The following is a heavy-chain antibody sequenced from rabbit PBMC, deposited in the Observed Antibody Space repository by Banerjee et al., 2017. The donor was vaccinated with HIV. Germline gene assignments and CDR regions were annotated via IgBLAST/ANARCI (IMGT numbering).Heavy chain of an antibody. J-gene: IGHJ4*01. Sequence: QSLEESGGDLVKPGASLTLTCTASGFSFSSSYWICWVRQAPGKGLEWIACIYAGSSGSTYYASWAKGRFTISKTSSTTVTLQMTSLTAADTATYFCARDLEDLWGPGTLVTDS. CDR2: IYAGSSGST. V-gene: IGHV1S40*01. CDR1: GFSFSSSYW. CDR3: ARDLEDL.